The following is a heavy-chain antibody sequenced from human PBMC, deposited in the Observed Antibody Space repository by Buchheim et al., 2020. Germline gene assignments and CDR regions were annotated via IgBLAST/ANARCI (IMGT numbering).Heavy chain of an antibody. CDR3: ARVLRDSNGWYQYDQ. V-gene: IGHV1-46*01. CDR1: GYSFTTFA. CDR2: ISPSDGTT. Sequence: QVQMVQSGAEVKKPGASVKVSCKALGYSFTTFATHWVRQAPGQGLEWLGGISPSDGTTTLAQKLHGRITMTRDTSTDTVYMERGSLRSEDTAIYYCARVLRDSNGWYQYDQWGQG. J-gene: IGHJ4*02. D-gene: IGHD6-19*01.